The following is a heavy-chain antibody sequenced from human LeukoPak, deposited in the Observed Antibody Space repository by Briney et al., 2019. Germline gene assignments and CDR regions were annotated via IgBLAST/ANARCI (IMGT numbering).Heavy chain of an antibody. V-gene: IGHV3-21*01. CDR1: GFTFSSYS. D-gene: IGHD1-26*01. J-gene: IGHJ4*02. Sequence: GGSLRLSCAASGFTFSSYSMNWVRQAPGKGLEWVSSISSSSSYIYYADSVKGRFTISRDNAKNSLYLQMNSLRAEDTAVYYCAGAAGSDSGSYFDYWGQGTLVTVSS. CDR3: AGAAGSDSGSYFDY. CDR2: ISSSSSYI.